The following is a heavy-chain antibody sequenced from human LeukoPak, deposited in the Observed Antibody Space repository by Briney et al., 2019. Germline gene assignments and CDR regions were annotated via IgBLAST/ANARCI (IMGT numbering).Heavy chain of an antibody. J-gene: IGHJ6*03. CDR3: ARDATVRGPYGGHHFYSYMDV. CDR2: ISAYNGNT. CDR1: GYTFTGYY. V-gene: IGHV1-18*04. Sequence: GASVKVSCKASGYTFTGYYMHWVRQAPGQGLEWMGWISAYNGNTNYAQKLQGRVTITADESATTSYMELSSLRSEDTAVYYCARDATVRGPYGGHHFYSYMDVWGKGTTVTISS. D-gene: IGHD3-10*01.